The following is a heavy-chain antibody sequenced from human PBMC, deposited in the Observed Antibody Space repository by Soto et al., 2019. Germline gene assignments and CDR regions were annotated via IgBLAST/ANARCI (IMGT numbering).Heavy chain of an antibody. CDR3: ARVSPYYYYFD. Sequence: PSETLSLTCTVSGGSISSYYWSWIRQPPGKGLEWIGYIYYSGSTNYNPSLKSRVTISVDTSKNQFSLKLSSVTAADTAVYYCARVSPYYYYFDWGQGTLVTVSS. J-gene: IGHJ4*02. CDR1: GGSISSYY. D-gene: IGHD3-10*01. CDR2: IYYSGST. V-gene: IGHV4-59*01.